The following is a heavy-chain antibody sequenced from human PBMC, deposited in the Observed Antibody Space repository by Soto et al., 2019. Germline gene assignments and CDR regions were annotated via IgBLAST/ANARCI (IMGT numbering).Heavy chain of an antibody. CDR1: GGSISSGGYY. V-gene: IGHV4-31*03. J-gene: IGHJ4*02. CDR2: IYYSGST. CDR3: AREPVGLASFDY. Sequence: VQLQETGPGLVKPSQPLSLTCTVSGGSISSGGYYWSWIRQHPGKGLEWIGYIYYSGSTYYNPSPKSRVTITVDTSKNQFSLKLSSVTAADTAVYYCAREPVGLASFDYWGQGTLVTVSS. D-gene: IGHD1-26*01.